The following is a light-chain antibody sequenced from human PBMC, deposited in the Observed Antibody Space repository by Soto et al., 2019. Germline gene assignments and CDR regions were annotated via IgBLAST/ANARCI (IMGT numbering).Light chain of an antibody. V-gene: IGLV2-14*03. J-gene: IGLJ1*01. Sequence: QSVLTQPASVSGSPGQSITISCTGTSSDVGGYNYVSWYQQHPGKAPKLMIYDVSDRPSGVSNRFSASKSGNTASLTISGLQAEDDADYYCCSYAGTYTFYVFGTGTKVTVL. CDR2: DVS. CDR1: SSDVGGYNY. CDR3: CSYAGTYTFYV.